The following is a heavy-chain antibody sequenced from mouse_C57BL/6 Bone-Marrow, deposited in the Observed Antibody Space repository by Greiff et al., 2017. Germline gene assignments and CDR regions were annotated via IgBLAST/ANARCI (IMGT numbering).Heavy chain of an antibody. CDR1: GFTFSDYG. Sequence: EVQRVESGGGLVQPGGSLKLSCAASGFTFSDYGMAWVRQAPRKGPEWVAFISNLAYSIYYADTVTGRFTISRENAKNTLYLEMSSLRSEDTAMYYCARSFAYWGQGTLVTVSA. CDR2: ISNLAYSI. J-gene: IGHJ3*01. V-gene: IGHV5-15*01. CDR3: ARSFAY.